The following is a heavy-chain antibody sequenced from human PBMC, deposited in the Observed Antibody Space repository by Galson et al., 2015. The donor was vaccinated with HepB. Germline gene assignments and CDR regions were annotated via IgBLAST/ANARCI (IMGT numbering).Heavy chain of an antibody. CDR3: ATDPKGSGSYFPENWFDP. CDR1: GYTLTELS. CDR2: FDPEDGET. D-gene: IGHD3-10*01. J-gene: IGHJ5*02. Sequence: SVKVSCKVSGYTLTELSIHWVRQAPGKGLEWMGGFDPEDGETIYTQKFQGRVTMTEDTSTDTAYMELSSLRSEDTAVYYCATDPKGSGSYFPENWFDPWGQGTLVTVSS. V-gene: IGHV1-24*01.